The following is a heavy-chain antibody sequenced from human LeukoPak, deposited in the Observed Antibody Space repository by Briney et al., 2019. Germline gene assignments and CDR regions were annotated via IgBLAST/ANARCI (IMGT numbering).Heavy chain of an antibody. CDR2: ISSSGSTI. J-gene: IGHJ4*02. CDR1: GFTFSDYY. Sequence: PGGSLRLSCAASGFTFSDYYMSWIRQAPGKGLEWVSYISSSGSTIYYADSVKGRFTISRDNAKNSLYLQMNSLRAEDTAVYYCARDRSSYYYDSSGEGDYWGQGTLVTVSS. CDR3: ARDRSSYYYDSSGEGDY. V-gene: IGHV3-11*01. D-gene: IGHD3-22*01.